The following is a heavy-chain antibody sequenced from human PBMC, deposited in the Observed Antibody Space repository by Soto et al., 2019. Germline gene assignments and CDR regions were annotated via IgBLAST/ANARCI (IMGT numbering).Heavy chain of an antibody. D-gene: IGHD3-22*01. Sequence: ASVKVSCKASGYTFTSYDINWVRQATGQGLEWMGWMNPNSGNTGYAQKFQGRVTLTRNTSIRTAYMELSSLRSGDTAVYYCARDYASSNYPFDYWGQGTLVTVS. J-gene: IGHJ4*02. CDR2: MNPNSGNT. V-gene: IGHV1-8*01. CDR1: GYTFTSYD. CDR3: ARDYASSNYPFDY.